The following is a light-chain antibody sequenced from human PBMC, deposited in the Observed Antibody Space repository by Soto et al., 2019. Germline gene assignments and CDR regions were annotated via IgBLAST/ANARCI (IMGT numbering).Light chain of an antibody. CDR3: QQSYSTPWT. Sequence: DIQMTQSPSSLSASVGDRVTITCRASQSISSYLNWYQQKPGKAPQLLIYAASSFQSGVPSRFSGCGSWTDFTLTISSLQPEDFATYYCQQSYSTPWTFGRGIKVEIK. CDR2: AAS. V-gene: IGKV1-39*01. CDR1: QSISSY. J-gene: IGKJ1*01.